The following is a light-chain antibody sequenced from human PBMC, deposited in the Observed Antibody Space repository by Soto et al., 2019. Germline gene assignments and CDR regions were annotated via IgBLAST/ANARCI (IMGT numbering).Light chain of an antibody. V-gene: IGLV2-14*01. CDR2: DVT. CDR1: SSDVGGYNY. J-gene: IGLJ2*01. CDR3: SSYPSSSTLV. Sequence: QSALTQPASVSGSPGQSITISCTGTSSDVGGYNYVSWDQQHPGKAPKLMIYDVTNRPSGVSNRFSGSKSGNTASLTISGLQAEDEADYYCSSYPSSSTLVFGGGTKVTVL.